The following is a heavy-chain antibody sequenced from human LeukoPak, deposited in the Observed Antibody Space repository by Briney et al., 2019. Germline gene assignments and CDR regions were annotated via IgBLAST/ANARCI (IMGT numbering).Heavy chain of an antibody. V-gene: IGHV3-48*03. CDR1: GFTFSSDE. CDR3: AGGSGFLIES. J-gene: IGHJ4*02. CDR2: ISSSGRTR. D-gene: IGHD2-21*01. Sequence: GGSLRLSCAASGFTFSSDEMNWVRQVPGKGLEWVSYISSSGRTRYYADSVKGRFTISRENVKNSLYLQMDSLRVEDTAVYFCAGGSGFLIESWGLGTLVTVSS.